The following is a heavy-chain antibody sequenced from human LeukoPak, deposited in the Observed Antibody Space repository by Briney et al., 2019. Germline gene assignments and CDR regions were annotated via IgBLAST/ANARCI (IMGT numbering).Heavy chain of an antibody. V-gene: IGHV1-18*01. J-gene: IGHJ6*02. Sequence: GASVKVSCKASGYTFTSYGISWVRQAPGQGLEWMGWISAYNGNTNYAQKLQGRVTMTTDTSTSTAYMELRSLRSDDTAVYYCARRVTTVNYYYYYGMDVWGQGTTVTVSS. CDR3: ARRVTTVNYYYYYGMDV. D-gene: IGHD4-17*01. CDR1: GYTFTSYG. CDR2: ISAYNGNT.